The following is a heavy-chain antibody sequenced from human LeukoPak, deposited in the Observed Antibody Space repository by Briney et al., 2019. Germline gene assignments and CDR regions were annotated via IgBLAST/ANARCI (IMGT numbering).Heavy chain of an antibody. CDR1: GGSISGYY. V-gene: IGHV4-39*01. J-gene: IGHJ4*02. CDR2: TYQSGST. Sequence: PSETLSLTCTVSGGSISGYYWSWIRQPPGKALEWIGSTYQSGSTYYNPPLKSRVTISVDTSKNQFSLKLSSVTAADTAVYYCASYRKDRTIVVTGSNTRYYFDYWGQGTLVTVPS. D-gene: IGHD6-19*01. CDR3: ASYRKDRTIVVTGSNTRYYFDY.